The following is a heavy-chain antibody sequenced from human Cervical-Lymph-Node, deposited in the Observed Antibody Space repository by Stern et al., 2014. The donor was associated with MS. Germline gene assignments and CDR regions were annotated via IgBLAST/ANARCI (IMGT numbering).Heavy chain of an antibody. CDR3: TKGGTNLVFRNWFDP. Sequence: QMQLVQSGAEVKKPGASVKVSCKASGYSITASYIHWVRQAPGQGLEWMGWINLNSGDTNYAQKFQGRVTMTRDTSISTVYMDLSRLQSDDTAVYFCTKGGTNLVFRNWFDPWGQGTLVTVSS. CDR1: GYSITASY. V-gene: IGHV1-2*02. D-gene: IGHD1-14*01. CDR2: INLNSGDT. J-gene: IGHJ5*02.